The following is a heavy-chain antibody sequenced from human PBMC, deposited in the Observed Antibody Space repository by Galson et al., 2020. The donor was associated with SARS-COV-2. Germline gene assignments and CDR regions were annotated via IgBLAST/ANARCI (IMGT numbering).Heavy chain of an antibody. CDR3: AKNIESMIVVEGAFDI. CDR2: ISGSGGST. Sequence: GGSLRLSCAASGFTFSSYAMSWVRQAPGKGLEWVSAISGSGGSTYYADSVKGRFTISRDNSKNTLYLQMNSLRAEDTAVYYCAKNIESMIVVEGAFDIWGQGTMVTVSS. V-gene: IGHV3-23*01. J-gene: IGHJ3*02. CDR1: GFTFSSYA. D-gene: IGHD3-22*01.